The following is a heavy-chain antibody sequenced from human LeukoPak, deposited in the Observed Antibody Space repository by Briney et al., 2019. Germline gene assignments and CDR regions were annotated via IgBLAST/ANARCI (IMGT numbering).Heavy chain of an antibody. Sequence: PGGSLRLSCAASGFTFSDYFMSWIRQAPGKGLEWVSYISSSGTTIYYADSVKGRFTFSRDNAKNSLYLQMNSLRAEDTAVYYCAREKYYYESSGYYWHFDYWGQGTLVTVSS. V-gene: IGHV3-11*01. J-gene: IGHJ4*02. CDR1: GFTFSDYF. D-gene: IGHD3-22*01. CDR2: ISSSGTTI. CDR3: AREKYYYESSGYYWHFDY.